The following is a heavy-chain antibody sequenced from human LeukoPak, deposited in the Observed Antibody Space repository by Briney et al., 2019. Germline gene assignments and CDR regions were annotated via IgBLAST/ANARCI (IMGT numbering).Heavy chain of an antibody. CDR2: ISRRSTYI. J-gene: IGHJ5*02. CDR3: ARAQVGYNWFDP. Sequence: GGSLRLSCAASGFTFSTFAMIWVRQPPGKGLEWVSSISRRSTYIYYADSVKGRFTISKDNAKNSLYLQMDSLRAEDTAVYYCARAQVGYNWFDPWGQGTLVTVSS. D-gene: IGHD1-26*01. V-gene: IGHV3-21*01. CDR1: GFTFSTFA.